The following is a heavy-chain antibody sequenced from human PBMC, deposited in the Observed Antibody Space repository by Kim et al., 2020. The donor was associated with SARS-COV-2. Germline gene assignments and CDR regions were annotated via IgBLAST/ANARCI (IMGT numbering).Heavy chain of an antibody. Sequence: ASVKVSCKVSGYTLTELSMHWVRQAPGKGLEWMGGFDPEDGETIYAQKFQGRVTMTEDTSTDTAYMELSSLRSEDTAVYYCATLQHQLLWFGELSYNWLDPWGQGTLVTVSS. CDR2: FDPEDGET. CDR3: ATLQHQLLWFGELSYNWLDP. J-gene: IGHJ5*02. D-gene: IGHD3-10*01. V-gene: IGHV1-24*01. CDR1: GYTLTELS.